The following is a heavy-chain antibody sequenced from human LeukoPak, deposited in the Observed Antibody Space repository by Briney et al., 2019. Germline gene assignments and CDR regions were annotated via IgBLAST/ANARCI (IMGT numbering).Heavy chain of an antibody. Sequence: PSGTLSLTCSVSGDSISSNEWWSWVRQPPGKGLEWIGEVFHSGSTNYNPSLKSRVTISIDKSKNQFSLEVTSVTAADTAICYCARDLAVAGTNYFDFWGQGVLVTVSS. J-gene: IGHJ4*02. CDR3: ARDLAVAGTNYFDF. CDR1: GDSISSNEW. V-gene: IGHV4-4*02. CDR2: VFHSGST. D-gene: IGHD6-19*01.